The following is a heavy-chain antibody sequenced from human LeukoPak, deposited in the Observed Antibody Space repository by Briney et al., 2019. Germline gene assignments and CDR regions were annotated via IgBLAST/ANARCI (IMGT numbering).Heavy chain of an antibody. CDR2: ISAYNGNT. D-gene: IGHD3-10*01. V-gene: IGHV1-18*01. CDR3: AIAHAHQVRGVILNWFDP. J-gene: IGHJ5*02. CDR1: GYTFTSYG. Sequence: EASVKVSCKASGYTFTSYGINWVRQAPGQGLEWMGWISAYNGNTNYAQKLQGRVTMTTDTSTSTAYMELRSLRSDDTAVYYCAIAHAHQVRGVILNWFDPWGQGTLVTVSS.